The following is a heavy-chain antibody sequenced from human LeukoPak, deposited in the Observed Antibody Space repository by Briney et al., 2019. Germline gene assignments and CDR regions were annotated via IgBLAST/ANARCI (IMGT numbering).Heavy chain of an antibody. Sequence: GESLKISCKGSGYSFTSYWIGWVRQMPGKGLEWMGIICPGDSDTRYSPSFQGQVTISADKSISTAYLQWSSLKASDTAMYYCARHLIAAAGDNWFDPWGQGTLVTVSS. V-gene: IGHV5-51*01. CDR3: ARHLIAAAGDNWFDP. D-gene: IGHD6-13*01. CDR2: ICPGDSDT. J-gene: IGHJ5*02. CDR1: GYSFTSYW.